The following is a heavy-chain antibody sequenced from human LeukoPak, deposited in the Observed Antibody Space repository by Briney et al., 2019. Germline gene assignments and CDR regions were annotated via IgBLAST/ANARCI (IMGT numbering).Heavy chain of an antibody. CDR1: GFTFDDYG. V-gene: IGHV3-20*04. J-gene: IGHJ6*03. CDR3: ASSSNYYGSGSYYNEFSYYYMDV. D-gene: IGHD3-10*01. Sequence: GGSLRLSCAASGFTFDDYGMSWVRQAPGKGLEWVSGINWNGGSTGYADSVKGRFTISRDNAKNSLYLQMNSLRAEDTGLYYCASSSNYYGSGSYYNEFSYYYMDVWGKGTTVTVSS. CDR2: INWNGGST.